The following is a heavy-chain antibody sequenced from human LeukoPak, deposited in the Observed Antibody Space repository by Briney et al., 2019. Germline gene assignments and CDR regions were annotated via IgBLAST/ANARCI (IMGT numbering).Heavy chain of an antibody. V-gene: IGHV1-69*02. D-gene: IGHD1-1*01. CDR2: IIPILGIA. Sequence: SVTVSCKASGGTFSSYTISWVRQAPGQGLEWMGRIIPILGIANCAQKFQGRVTITADKSTSTAYMELSSLRSEDTAVYYCARSLTPGGFDYWGQGTLVTVSS. CDR1: GGTFSSYT. CDR3: ARSLTPGGFDY. J-gene: IGHJ4*02.